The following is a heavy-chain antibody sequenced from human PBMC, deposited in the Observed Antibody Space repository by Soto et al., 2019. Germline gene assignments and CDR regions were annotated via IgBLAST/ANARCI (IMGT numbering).Heavy chain of an antibody. CDR1: GFTFSSYS. CDR3: ARPHSSSSYWYFDL. V-gene: IGHV3-21*01. Sequence: EVQLVESGGGLVKPGGSLRLSCAASGFTFSSYSMNWVRQAPGKGLEWVSSISSSSSYIYYADSVKGRFTISRDNAKNSLYLQMSSLRAEDTAVYYCARPHSSSSYWYFDLWGRGTLVTVSS. J-gene: IGHJ2*01. CDR2: ISSSSSYI. D-gene: IGHD6-13*01.